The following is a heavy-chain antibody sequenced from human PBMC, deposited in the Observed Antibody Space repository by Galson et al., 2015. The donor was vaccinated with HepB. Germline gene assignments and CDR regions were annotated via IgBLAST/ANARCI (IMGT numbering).Heavy chain of an antibody. CDR3: ARLAAWEYGDPNYMRWFDF. CDR2: IYYTEST. Sequence: SETLSLTCTVSGGSISSPSFYWGWIRQPPGKGLEWIGTIYYTESTYYQSSLKGRVTISLDTSKNHFSLKLTSVTAADTAVYYCARLAAWEYGDPNYMRWFDFWGQGILVAVSS. V-gene: IGHV4-39*02. D-gene: IGHD2-21*02. J-gene: IGHJ4*02. CDR1: GGSISSPSFY.